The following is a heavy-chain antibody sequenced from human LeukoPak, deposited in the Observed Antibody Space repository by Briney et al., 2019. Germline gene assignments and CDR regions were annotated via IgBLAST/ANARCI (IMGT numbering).Heavy chain of an antibody. J-gene: IGHJ6*03. V-gene: IGHV3-48*01. CDR1: GFTFSTHT. Sequence: PGGSLRLSCAASGFTFSTHTMAWVRQAPGKGLEWVSYISGSTSVIYYADSVKGRFTISRDNAKNSLYLQMNSLRTEDTAIYYCAXGLYYIDVWGNGTAVTVS. CDR2: ISGSTSVI. CDR3: AXGLYYIDV.